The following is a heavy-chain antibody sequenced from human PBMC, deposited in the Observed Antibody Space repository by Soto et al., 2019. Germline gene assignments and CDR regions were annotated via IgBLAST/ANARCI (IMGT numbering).Heavy chain of an antibody. CDR1: GFTFSSYG. CDR3: AKVDFGSGWYIDHFDY. D-gene: IGHD6-19*01. J-gene: IGHJ4*02. V-gene: IGHV3-30*18. Sequence: GGSLRLSCAASGFTFSSYGMHWVRQAPGKGLEWVAVISYDGSNKYYADSVKGRFTISRDNSKNTLYLQMNSLRAEDTAVYYCAKVDFGSGWYIDHFDYWGQGTLVTVSS. CDR2: ISYDGSNK.